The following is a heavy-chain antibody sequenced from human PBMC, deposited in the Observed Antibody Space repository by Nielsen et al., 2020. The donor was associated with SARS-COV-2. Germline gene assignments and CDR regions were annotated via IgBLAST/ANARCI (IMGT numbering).Heavy chain of an antibody. CDR2: INHSGST. J-gene: IGHJ5*02. CDR3: ARGWARKRITMVRGPPGGFDP. Sequence: PGKGLEWIGEINHSGSTNYNPSLKSRVTISVDTSKNQFSLKLSSVTAADTAVYYCARGWARKRITMVRGPPGGFDPWGQGTLVTVSS. D-gene: IGHD3-10*01. V-gene: IGHV4-34*01.